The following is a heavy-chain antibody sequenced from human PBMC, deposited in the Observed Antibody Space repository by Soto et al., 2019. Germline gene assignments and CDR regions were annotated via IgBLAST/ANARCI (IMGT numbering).Heavy chain of an antibody. CDR1: GFTFTSSA. J-gene: IGHJ4*02. V-gene: IGHV1-58*01. Sequence: SVKVSCKASGFTFTSSAVQWVRQARGQRLEWIGWIVVGSGNTNYAQKFQERVTITRDMSTSTAYMELSSLRSEDTAVYYCAADSLVRSDFDYWGQGTLVTVSS. CDR3: AADSLVRSDFDY. CDR2: IVVGSGNT. D-gene: IGHD3-10*02.